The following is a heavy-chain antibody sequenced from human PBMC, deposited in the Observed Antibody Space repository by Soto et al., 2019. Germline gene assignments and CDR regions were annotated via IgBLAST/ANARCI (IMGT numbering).Heavy chain of an antibody. CDR3: ARSWNAGTLYGAFDI. Sequence: QVQLVQSGAEVRKPGSSVKVSCEASGGSFNNYVISWLRQAPGQGLEWMGGIIPNYEAANYAQKFRGRLTITADKATNTAYLELNSLRPEDTATYFCARSWNAGTLYGAFDIWGQGTTVIVS. CDR1: GGSFNNYV. J-gene: IGHJ3*02. CDR2: IIPNYEAA. D-gene: IGHD4-17*01. V-gene: IGHV1-69*06.